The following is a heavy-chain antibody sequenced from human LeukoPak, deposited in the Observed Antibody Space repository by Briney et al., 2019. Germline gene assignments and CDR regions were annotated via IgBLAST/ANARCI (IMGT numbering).Heavy chain of an antibody. V-gene: IGHV3-21*04. D-gene: IGHD3-9*01. CDR2: IDPSSTYI. CDR3: AKDLLSAVILTGYSNWFDP. CDR1: GFTFRSYS. Sequence: PGGSLRLSCAASGFTFRSYSMNWVRQAPGKGLEWVSAIDPSSTYIYYADSVKGRFTISRDNSKNTLYLQMNSLRAEDTAVYYCAKDLLSAVILTGYSNWFDPWGQGTLVTVSS. J-gene: IGHJ5*02.